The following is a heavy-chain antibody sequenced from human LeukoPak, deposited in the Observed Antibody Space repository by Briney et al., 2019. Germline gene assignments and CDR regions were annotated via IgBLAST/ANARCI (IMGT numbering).Heavy chain of an antibody. J-gene: IGHJ6*02. V-gene: IGHV3-33*01. D-gene: IGHD2-15*01. Sequence: QPGGSLRLSCAASGFTFSSYGMHWVRQAPGKGLEWVAVIWYDGSNKYYADSVKGRFTISRDNSKNTLYLQMNSLRAEDTAVYYCARDSGHYYYYGMDVWGQGTLVTVSS. CDR1: GFTFSSYG. CDR2: IWYDGSNK. CDR3: ARDSGHYYYYGMDV.